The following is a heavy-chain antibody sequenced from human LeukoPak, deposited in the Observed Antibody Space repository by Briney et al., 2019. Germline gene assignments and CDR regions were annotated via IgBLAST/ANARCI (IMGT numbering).Heavy chain of an antibody. V-gene: IGHV3-53*01. Sequence: PGGSLRLSCAASGFTVSRNYMSWVRQAPGKGLEWVSVIYSGGSTYYADSVKGRFTISRDNSKNTLYLQMNSLRAEDTAVYYCARDIAYDSSGYYSPHFDYWGQGTLVTVSS. CDR3: ARDIAYDSSGYYSPHFDY. J-gene: IGHJ4*02. CDR1: GFTVSRNY. CDR2: IYSGGST. D-gene: IGHD3-22*01.